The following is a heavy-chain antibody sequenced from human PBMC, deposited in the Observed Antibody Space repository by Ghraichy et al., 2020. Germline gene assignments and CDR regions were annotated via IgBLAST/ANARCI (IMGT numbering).Heavy chain of an antibody. V-gene: IGHV3-7*01. D-gene: IGHD6-19*01. Sequence: LSLTCAASGFTFRSYWMSWVRQAPGKGLEWVANIKEDGSEKYHVDSVKGRFTISRDNAKNSLYLQMNSLRAEDTAVYYCARLSIAVAGTVGVWLDYWGQGSLVTVSS. J-gene: IGHJ4*02. CDR2: IKEDGSEK. CDR3: ARLSIAVAGTVGVWLDY. CDR1: GFTFRSYW.